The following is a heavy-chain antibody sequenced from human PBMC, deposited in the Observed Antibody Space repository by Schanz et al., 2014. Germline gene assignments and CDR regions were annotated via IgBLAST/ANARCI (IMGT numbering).Heavy chain of an antibody. Sequence: EAKLVEPGGGLVKPGGSLRLSCAASGFTFSSYSMNWVRQAPGKGLEWVSSISSSSSYIYYADSVKGRFTISRDNARNSLYVDMNSLRAEDTAVYYCAREEGWCIAAAGLVHYYYGMDIWGQGTTVTVSS. D-gene: IGHD6-13*01. J-gene: IGHJ6*02. CDR3: AREEGWCIAAAGLVHYYYGMDI. V-gene: IGHV3-21*03. CDR1: GFTFSSYS. CDR2: ISSSSSYI.